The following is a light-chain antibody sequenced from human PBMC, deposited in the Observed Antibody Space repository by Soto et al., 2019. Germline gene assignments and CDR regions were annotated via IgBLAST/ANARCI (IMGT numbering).Light chain of an antibody. Sequence: QPALTQPPSASGTPGQRVTISCSGGSSNIGTNAVNWYQQLPGTAPKLLIYNNNQRPSGVPDRFSGSKSGTSASRAISGLQSEDEADYYGAAWDDSLNGYVFGTGTKVTGL. CDR2: NNN. CDR1: SSNIGTNA. J-gene: IGLJ1*01. V-gene: IGLV1-44*01. CDR3: AAWDDSLNGYV.